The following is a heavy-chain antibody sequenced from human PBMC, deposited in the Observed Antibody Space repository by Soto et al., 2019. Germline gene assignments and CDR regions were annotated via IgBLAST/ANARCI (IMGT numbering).Heavy chain of an antibody. CDR2: IYPGDSDT. V-gene: IGHV5-51*01. CDR1: RYSFTSYW. D-gene: IGHD2-2*02. J-gene: IGHJ4*02. Sequence: GESLKISCKGSRYSFTSYWIGWVRQMPGKGLEWMGIIYPGDSDTRYSPSFQGQVTISADKSISTAYLQWSSLKASDTAMYYCARLACSSTSCYRSPFGYCGQGTRVTVSS. CDR3: ARLACSSTSCYRSPFGY.